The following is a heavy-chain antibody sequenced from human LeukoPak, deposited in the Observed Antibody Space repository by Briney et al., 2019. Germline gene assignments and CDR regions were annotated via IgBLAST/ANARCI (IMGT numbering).Heavy chain of an antibody. CDR1: GFTFSSNW. D-gene: IGHD6-13*01. J-gene: IGHJ4*02. V-gene: IGHV3-7*01. CDR2: IKPDGSAE. CDR3: ARANNSSWHN. Sequence: GGSLRLSCATSGFTFSSNWMSWVRHAPGRGLEWVANIKPDGSAEYYAASVKGRFTLSRDNAKNSLYLQMNSLRVEDTAVHYCARANNSSWHNWGQGTLVTVSS.